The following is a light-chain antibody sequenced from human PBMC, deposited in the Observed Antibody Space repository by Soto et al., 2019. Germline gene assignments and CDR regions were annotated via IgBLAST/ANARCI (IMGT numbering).Light chain of an antibody. CDR3: QQYGSSGT. CDR2: GAS. CDR1: QSVSNNY. Sequence: EIVLTQSPGTLSLSPGERATLSCRASQSVSNNYLAWYQQKPGQAPRLLIYGASNRATGIPDRFSGSGSGTDVTLTISRLEPEAFAVYYCQQYGSSGTFGQGTKVEIK. V-gene: IGKV3-20*01. J-gene: IGKJ1*01.